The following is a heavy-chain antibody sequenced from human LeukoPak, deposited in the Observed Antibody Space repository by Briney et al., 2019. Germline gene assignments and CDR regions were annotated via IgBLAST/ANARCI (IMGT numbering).Heavy chain of an antibody. CDR2: VDHTGST. CDR3: ARLLTGYWPSFDN. D-gene: IGHD3-9*01. J-gene: IGHJ4*02. Sequence: SSETLSLTCSVSDDSITMYYWTWIRQPPGKGLEWIGYVDHTGSTNFNPSLNGRVSISRDTTKNLFSLRLRSVTAADTAVYYCARLLTGYWPSFDNWGQGTLVTVSS. CDR1: DDSITMYY. V-gene: IGHV4-59*01.